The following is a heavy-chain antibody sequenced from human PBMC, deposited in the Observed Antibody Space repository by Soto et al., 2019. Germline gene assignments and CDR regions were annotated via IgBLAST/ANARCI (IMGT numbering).Heavy chain of an antibody. CDR2: ISGSGGST. D-gene: IGHD4-17*01. V-gene: IGHV3-23*01. J-gene: IGHJ3*02. Sequence: GGSLRLSCAASGFTFSSYGSSWVRQAPGKGLEWVSAISGSGGSTYYADSVKGRFTISRDNSKNTLYLQMNSLRAEDTAVYYCAKEGRPHDYADAFDIWGQGTMVTVSS. CDR3: AKEGRPHDYADAFDI. CDR1: GFTFSSYG.